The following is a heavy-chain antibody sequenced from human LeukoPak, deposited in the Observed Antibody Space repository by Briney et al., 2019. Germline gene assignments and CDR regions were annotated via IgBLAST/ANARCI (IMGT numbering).Heavy chain of an antibody. Sequence: SLRLSCAASGFTFDDYAMHWVRQAPGKGLEWVSGISWNSGSIGYADSVKGRFTISRDNAKNSLYLQMNSLRAEDTALYYCAKDTGYSSGWSVNYFDYWGQGTLVTVSS. J-gene: IGHJ4*02. CDR3: AKDTGYSSGWSVNYFDY. D-gene: IGHD6-19*01. V-gene: IGHV3-9*01. CDR2: ISWNSGSI. CDR1: GFTFDDYA.